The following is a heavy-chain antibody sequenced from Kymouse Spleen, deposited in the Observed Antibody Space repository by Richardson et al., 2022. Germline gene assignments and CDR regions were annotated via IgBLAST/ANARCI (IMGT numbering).Heavy chain of an antibody. Sequence: QVQLQQWGAGLLKPSETLSLTCAVYGGSFSGYYWSWIRQPPGKGLEWIGEINHSGSTNYNPSLKSRVTISVDTSKNQFSLKLSSVTAADTAVYYCARGGSYYDILTGYYEDWFDPWGQGTLVTVSS. CDR1: GGSFSGYY. V-gene: IGHV4-34*01. CDR3: ARGGSYYDILTGYYEDWFDP. J-gene: IGHJ5*02. CDR2: INHSGST. D-gene: IGHD3-9*01.